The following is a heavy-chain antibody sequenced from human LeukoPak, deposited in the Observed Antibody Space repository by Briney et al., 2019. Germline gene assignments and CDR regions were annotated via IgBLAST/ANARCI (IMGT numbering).Heavy chain of an antibody. CDR2: ISGSGGST. CDR1: GFTFSSYA. CDR3: ARTGGAGSPSDT. J-gene: IGHJ5*02. Sequence: GGSLRLSCAASGFTFSSYAMTWVRQAPGKGLEWVSAISGSGGSTYYADSVKGRFTISRDNAKNSLYLEMNSLRDDDTAVYFCARTGGAGSPSDTWGQGTLVTVSS. D-gene: IGHD3-10*01. V-gene: IGHV3-23*01.